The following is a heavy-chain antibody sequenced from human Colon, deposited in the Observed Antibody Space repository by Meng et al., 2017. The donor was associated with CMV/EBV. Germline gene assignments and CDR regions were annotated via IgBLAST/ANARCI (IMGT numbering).Heavy chain of an antibody. CDR2: VTGSGAIT. V-gene: IGHV3-23*01. J-gene: IGHJ4*02. CDR1: GFTFNSYA. CDR3: AKALSTPAARPTPLDF. D-gene: IGHD6-6*01. Sequence: GESLKISCTASGFTFNSYALSWVRQPPGKGLQWVAAVTGSGAITYFADSVKGRFSISRDNSKNTVHLQMNSLRADDTATYFCAKALSTPAARPTPLDFWGQGSLVTVSS.